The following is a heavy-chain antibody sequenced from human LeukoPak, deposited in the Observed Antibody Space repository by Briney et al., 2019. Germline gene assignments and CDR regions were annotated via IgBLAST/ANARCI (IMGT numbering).Heavy chain of an antibody. D-gene: IGHD2-2*02. V-gene: IGHV3-21*01. J-gene: IGHJ3*02. CDR1: GFTFSSYS. CDR3: ARDPPYCSSTSCYNGKDAFDI. CDR2: ISSSSSYI. Sequence: GGSLRLSCAASGFTFSSYSMNWVRQAPGKGLEWVSSISSSSSYIYYADSVKGRFTISRDNAKNSLYLQMNSLRAEDTAVYYCARDPPYCSSTSCYNGKDAFDIWGQGTMVTVSS.